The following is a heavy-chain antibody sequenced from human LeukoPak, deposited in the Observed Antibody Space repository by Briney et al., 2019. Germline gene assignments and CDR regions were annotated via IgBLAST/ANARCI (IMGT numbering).Heavy chain of an antibody. D-gene: IGHD3-22*01. J-gene: IGHJ3*02. CDR2: INGGAYST. V-gene: IGHV3-23*01. CDR1: GFTFSSYA. CDR3: ARNSSGFKLGDAFDI. Sequence: GGSLRLSCAASGFTFSSYAMTWVRQAPGKGLEWISAINGGAYSTSYADSLNRLFTISGKNSNNMLYLQMNILRAEDTAVYYCARNSSGFKLGDAFDIWGQGTMVTVSS.